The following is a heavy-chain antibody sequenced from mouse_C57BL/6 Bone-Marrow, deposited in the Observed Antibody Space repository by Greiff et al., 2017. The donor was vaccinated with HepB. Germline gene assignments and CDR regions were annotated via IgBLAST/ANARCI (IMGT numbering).Heavy chain of an antibody. D-gene: IGHD3-2*02. J-gene: IGHJ3*01. V-gene: IGHV14-4*01. CDR1: GFNIKDDY. CDR3: TPPTAQATPWFAY. CDR2: IDPENGDT. Sequence: EVQLQQSGAELVRPGASVKLSCTASGFNIKDDYMHWVKQRPEQGLEWIGWIDPENGDTEYASKFQGKATITADTSSNTAYLQLSSLTSEDTAVYYCTPPTAQATPWFAYWGQGTLVTVSA.